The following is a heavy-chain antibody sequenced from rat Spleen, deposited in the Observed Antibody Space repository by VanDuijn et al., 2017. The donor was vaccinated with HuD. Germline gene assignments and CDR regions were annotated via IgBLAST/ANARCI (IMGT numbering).Heavy chain of an antibody. J-gene: IGHJ2*01. CDR1: GFTFNNYV. D-gene: IGHD1-9*01. CDR3: ARRHYGYTDYFDY. CDR2: ISYDGIST. Sequence: EVQLVESGGGLVQPGRSLKLSCVASGFTFNNYVMAWVRQAPTKGLEWVAAISYDGISTYYRDSVRGRFTISSDNAKSTLSLQMDSLRSEDTATYYCARRHYGYTDYFDYWGQGVMVTVSS. V-gene: IGHV5-29*01.